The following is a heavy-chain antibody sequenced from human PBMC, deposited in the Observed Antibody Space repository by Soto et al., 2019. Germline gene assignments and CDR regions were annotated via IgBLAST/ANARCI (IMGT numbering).Heavy chain of an antibody. CDR1: GFTFINYA. J-gene: IGHJ3*01. CDR3: AKKGLGSLKTFCSNSDCHYAFDL. Sequence: EVQLLESGGGLVQPGGSLRLSCASSGFTFINYAMIWVRQAPGKGLAWVSTISGGSDGTYYADSVKGHFTISRDNSKNTLYLQMNNLRAEDTAIYYCAKKGLGSLKTFCSNSDCHYAFDLWGQGTVVTVSS. D-gene: IGHD2-8*01. V-gene: IGHV3-23*01. CDR2: ISGGSDGT.